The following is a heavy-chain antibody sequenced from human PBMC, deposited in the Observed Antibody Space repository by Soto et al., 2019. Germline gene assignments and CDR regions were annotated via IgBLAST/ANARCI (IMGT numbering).Heavy chain of an antibody. Sequence: EVQLVESGGGLVKPGGSLRLSCAASGFPFSSYSLNWVRQAPGKGLEWVSSITSSSGHIYYADSVKGRFTISRDNARNSLYLQMNSLRAEDTAVYYCVRERGLSSFYGMDVWGQGTTVTVSS. V-gene: IGHV3-21*01. CDR2: ITSSSGHI. CDR3: VRERGLSSFYGMDV. CDR1: GFPFSSYS. J-gene: IGHJ6*02. D-gene: IGHD3-10*01.